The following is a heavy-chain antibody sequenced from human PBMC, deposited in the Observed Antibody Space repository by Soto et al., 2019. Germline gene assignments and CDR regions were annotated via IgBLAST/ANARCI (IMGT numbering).Heavy chain of an antibody. J-gene: IGHJ3*02. CDR3: AKDTGGWGSGGDAFDI. D-gene: IGHD6-19*01. CDR2: ISWNSGTI. CDR1: GFTFDDYA. Sequence: EVQLVESGGGLVQPGRSLRLSCAASGFTFDDYAMHWVRQPPGKGLEWVSGISWNSGTIVYADSVKGRFTISRDNAKNSLYLPMNSLRAEDTALYYCAKDTGGWGSGGDAFDIWGQGTMVTVSS. V-gene: IGHV3-9*01.